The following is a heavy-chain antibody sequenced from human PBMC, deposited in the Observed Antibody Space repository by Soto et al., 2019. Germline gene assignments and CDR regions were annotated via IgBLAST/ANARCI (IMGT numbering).Heavy chain of an antibody. V-gene: IGHV4-61*01. CDR3: ARTTAVPNSLRSRYFFDY. CDR1: GGSVSDKTYY. D-gene: IGHD4-17*01. CDR2: VYYSGTT. J-gene: IGHJ4*02. Sequence: SETLSLTCSVSGGSVSDKTYYWSWIRQPPGKRLEWIGYVYYSGTTNYNPSLKSRVTIPVDLSKNQFSLRLSSVTTADTALYYCARTTAVPNSLRSRYFFDYWGQGTLVTVSS.